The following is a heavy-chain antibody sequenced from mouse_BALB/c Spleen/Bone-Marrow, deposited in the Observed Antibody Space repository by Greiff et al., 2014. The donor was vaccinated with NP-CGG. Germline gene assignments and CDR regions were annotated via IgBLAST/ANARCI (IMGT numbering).Heavy chain of an antibody. Sequence: VQLPQSGAELVKPGASVKLSCTTFGFNIKDTFMHWVKQRPEQGLEWDGRIDPANGITKYDPKFQGKATITTDTSSNTAYLQLSSLTSEDTAVYYCASSGNYEGGAMDYWGQGTSVTVSS. J-gene: IGHJ4*01. D-gene: IGHD2-1*01. V-gene: IGHV14-3*02. CDR2: IDPANGIT. CDR3: ASSGNYEGGAMDY. CDR1: GFNIKDTF.